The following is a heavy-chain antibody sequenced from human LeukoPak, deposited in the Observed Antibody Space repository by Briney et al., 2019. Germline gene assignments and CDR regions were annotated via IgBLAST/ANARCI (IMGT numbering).Heavy chain of an antibody. J-gene: IGHJ4*02. D-gene: IGHD6-19*01. Sequence: GGSLRLSCAASGFTFSSYWMSWVRQAPGKGLEWVANIKQDGSERYYVDSVKGRFTISRDNAKNSLYLQMNSLRAEDTAVYYCARATFRGDSSGWYGNYWGQGTLVTVSS. V-gene: IGHV3-7*01. CDR3: ARATFRGDSSGWYGNY. CDR1: GFTFSSYW. CDR2: IKQDGSER.